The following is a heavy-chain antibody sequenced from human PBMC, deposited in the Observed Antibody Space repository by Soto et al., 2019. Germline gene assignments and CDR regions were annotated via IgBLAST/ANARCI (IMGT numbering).Heavy chain of an antibody. J-gene: IGHJ4*02. CDR2: IYPGDSDT. V-gene: IGHV5-51*03. Sequence: EVQLVQSGAEVKKPGESLKISCKGSGYSFTSYWIGWVRQMPGKGLEWMGIIYPGDSDTRYSPSFQGQVTISADKSISTADMQWSIMKASHTAMYYCARGSGSYYRPLGYWGQGTLVTVSS. CDR3: ARGSGSYYRPLGY. CDR1: GYSFTSYW. D-gene: IGHD3-10*01.